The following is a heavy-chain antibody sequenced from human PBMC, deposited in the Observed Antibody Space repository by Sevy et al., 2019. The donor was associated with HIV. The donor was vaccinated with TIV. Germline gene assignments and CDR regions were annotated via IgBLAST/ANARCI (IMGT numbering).Heavy chain of an antibody. Sequence: GGYLRLSCAASGFTFSSYGMHWVRQAPGKGLEWVALIWYDGGNKYYADSVKGRFTISIDNSKNTMYLQMNSLRAEDTAVYYCARGANYFGSARHPNLDYWGQGTLVTVSS. J-gene: IGHJ4*02. D-gene: IGHD3-10*01. CDR1: GFTFSSYG. V-gene: IGHV3-33*01. CDR2: IWYDGGNK. CDR3: ARGANYFGSARHPNLDY.